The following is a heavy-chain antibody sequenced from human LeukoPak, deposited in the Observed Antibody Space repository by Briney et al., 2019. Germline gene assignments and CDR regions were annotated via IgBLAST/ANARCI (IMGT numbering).Heavy chain of an antibody. CDR2: ICSGSSYI. Sequence: PGGSLRLSCAASGFTFSSYSMNWVRQAPGKGLEWVSSICSGSSYIYYADSVKGRFTISRDNAKNSLYLQMNSLRAEDTAVYYCARGGAGYDFWSGYYTIPPDAFDIWGQGTMVTVSS. D-gene: IGHD3-3*01. CDR1: GFTFSSYS. V-gene: IGHV3-21*01. CDR3: ARGGAGYDFWSGYYTIPPDAFDI. J-gene: IGHJ3*02.